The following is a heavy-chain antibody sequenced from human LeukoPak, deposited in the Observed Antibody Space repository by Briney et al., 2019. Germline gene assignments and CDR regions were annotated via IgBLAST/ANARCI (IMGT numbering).Heavy chain of an antibody. Sequence: PGGSLGLSCVGSGLTFGDHFMSWIGKVRGKEPEWLSYINSKGDNILYRDSVKGRFTISRDNAENSLYLQMNSLKAEDTAVYYCATSRVFDYWGQGALVIVSS. CDR2: INSKGDNI. V-gene: IGHV3-11*04. CDR1: GLTFGDHF. J-gene: IGHJ4*02. CDR3: ATSRVFDY.